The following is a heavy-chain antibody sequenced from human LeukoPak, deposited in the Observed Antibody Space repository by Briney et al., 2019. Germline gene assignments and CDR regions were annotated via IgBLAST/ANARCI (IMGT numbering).Heavy chain of an antibody. CDR3: ARDGVPGGRDV. Sequence: GRSLRLSCAASGFTFSSYGMHWVRQAPGKGLEWVAVIWHDGSNKYYADSVKGRFTISRDNAKNSLYLQMNSLRVEDTAVYYCARDGVPGGRDVWGQGTTVTVS. D-gene: IGHD3-16*01. CDR1: GFTFSSYG. CDR2: IWHDGSNK. J-gene: IGHJ6*02. V-gene: IGHV3-33*01.